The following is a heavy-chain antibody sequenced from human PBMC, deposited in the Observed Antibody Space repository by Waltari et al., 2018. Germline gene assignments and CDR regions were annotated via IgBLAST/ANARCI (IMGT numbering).Heavy chain of an antibody. V-gene: IGHV4-59*01. CDR2: IYYSGST. D-gene: IGHD3-16*01. CDR1: GGSISSYY. Sequence: QVQLQESGPGLVKPSETLSLTCTVSGGSISSYYWRWIRQPPGKGLEWIGYIYYSGSTNYNPSLKSRVTISVDTSKNQFSLKLSSVTAADTAVYYCARGHSVFGAYMDVWGKGTTVTVSS. CDR3: ARGHSVFGAYMDV. J-gene: IGHJ6*03.